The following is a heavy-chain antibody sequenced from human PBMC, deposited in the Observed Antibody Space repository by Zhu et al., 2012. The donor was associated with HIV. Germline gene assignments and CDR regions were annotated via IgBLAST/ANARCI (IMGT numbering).Heavy chain of an antibody. CDR1: GGSFSGYY. J-gene: IGHJ3*02. D-gene: IGHD3-22*01. Sequence: QVHLQQWGAGLLKPSETLSLTCAVYGGSFSGYYWNWIRQPPGKGLEWIGEINHSGSTNYNPSLKSRVTISVDTSKNQFSLKLSSVTAADTAVYYCANLDYYDSGGYYYAAFDIWGQGTMVTVSS. V-gene: IGHV4-34*01. CDR3: ANLDYYDSGGYYYAAFDI. CDR2: INHSGST.